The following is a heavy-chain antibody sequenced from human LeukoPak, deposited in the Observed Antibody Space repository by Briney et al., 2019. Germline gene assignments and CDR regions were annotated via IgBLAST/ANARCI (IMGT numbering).Heavy chain of an antibody. CDR1: GGTFSSYA. J-gene: IGHJ4*02. CDR3: ARGGSSGWSHDDY. CDR2: IIPIFGTA. Sequence: GASVKVSCKASGGTFSSYAISWVRQAPGQGLEWMGRIIPIFGTASYAQKFQGSVTITTDESTSTAYMELSSLRSEDTAVYYCARGGSSGWSHDDYWGQGTLVTVSS. D-gene: IGHD6-19*01. V-gene: IGHV1-69*05.